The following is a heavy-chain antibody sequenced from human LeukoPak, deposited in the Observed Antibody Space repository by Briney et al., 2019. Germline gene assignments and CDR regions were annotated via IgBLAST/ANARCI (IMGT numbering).Heavy chain of an antibody. J-gene: IGHJ6*02. CDR2: INSDGSST. CDR1: GFTFSSYW. Sequence: PGGSLRLSCAASGFTFSSYWMHWVRQAPGKGLVWVSRINSDGSSTSYADSVKGRFTISRDNAKNTLYLQMNSLRAEDTAVYYCAREILYYYGMDVWGQGTTVTVSS. V-gene: IGHV3-74*01. CDR3: AREILYYYGMDV.